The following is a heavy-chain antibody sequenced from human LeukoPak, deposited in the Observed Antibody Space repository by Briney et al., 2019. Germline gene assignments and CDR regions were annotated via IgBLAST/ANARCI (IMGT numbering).Heavy chain of an antibody. V-gene: IGHV3-30*02. CDR2: IRYDGSNK. D-gene: IGHD1-26*01. Sequence: GGSLRLSCAASGFTFSSYGMHWVRQAPGKGLEWVAFIRYDGSNKYYADSVKGRFTISRDNSKNTLYLQMNSLRAEDTAVYYCAKGHYEWELLLADYWGQGTLVTVSS. J-gene: IGHJ4*02. CDR1: GFTFSSYG. CDR3: AKGHYEWELLLADY.